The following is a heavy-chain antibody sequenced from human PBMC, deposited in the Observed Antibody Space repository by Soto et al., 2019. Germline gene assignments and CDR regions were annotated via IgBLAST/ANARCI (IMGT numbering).Heavy chain of an antibody. CDR2: MNPNSGNT. Sequence: ASVKVSFKASGYTFTSYDINWVRQATGQGLEWMGWMNPNSGNTGYAQKFQGRVTMTRNTSISTAYMELSSLRSEDTAVYYCASQSRSVVGPAAIPYYYYGMDVWGQGTTVTVSS. D-gene: IGHD2-2*02. CDR1: GYTFTSYD. J-gene: IGHJ6*02. CDR3: ASQSRSVVGPAAIPYYYYGMDV. V-gene: IGHV1-8*01.